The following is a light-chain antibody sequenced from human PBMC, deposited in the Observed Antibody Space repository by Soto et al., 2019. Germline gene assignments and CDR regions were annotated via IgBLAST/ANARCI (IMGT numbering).Light chain of an antibody. V-gene: IGKV1-8*01. Sequence: IRMTQSPSSLSASTGDRVTITCRASQGISSYLAWYQQKPGKAPKLLIYAASTLQSGVPSRFSGSGSGTDFTLTISCLQSEDFATYYCQQRGNWPPLTFGGGTKVEIK. CDR1: QGISSY. CDR3: QQRGNWPPLT. CDR2: AAS. J-gene: IGKJ4*01.